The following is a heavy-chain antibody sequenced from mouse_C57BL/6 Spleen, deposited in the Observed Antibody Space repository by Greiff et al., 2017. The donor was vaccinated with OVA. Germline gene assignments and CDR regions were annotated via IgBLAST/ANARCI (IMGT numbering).Heavy chain of an antibody. Sequence: SGPELVKPGASVKIPCKASGYTFTDYNMDWVKQSHGKSLEWIGDINPNNGGTIYNQKFKGKATLTVDKSSSTAYMELRSLTSEDTAVYYCARSSRSGAMDYWGQGTSVRLL. J-gene: IGHJ4*01. CDR2: INPNNGGT. CDR1: GYTFTDYN. D-gene: IGHD1-1*01. V-gene: IGHV1-18*01. CDR3: ARSSRSGAMDY.